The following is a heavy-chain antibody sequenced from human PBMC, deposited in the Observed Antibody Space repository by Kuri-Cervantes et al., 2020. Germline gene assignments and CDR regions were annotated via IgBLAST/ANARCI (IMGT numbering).Heavy chain of an antibody. D-gene: IGHD6-13*01. CDR2: ISYDGSNK. V-gene: IGHV3-30*18. CDR3: AKDLSWYHPYYYGMDV. Sequence: GESLKISCAASGFTFSSYGMHWVRQAPGKGLEWVAVISYDGSNKYYADSVKGRFTISRDNSKNTLHLQMNSLRAEDTAVYYCAKDLSWYHPYYYGMDVRGQGTTVTVSS. CDR1: GFTFSSYG. J-gene: IGHJ6*02.